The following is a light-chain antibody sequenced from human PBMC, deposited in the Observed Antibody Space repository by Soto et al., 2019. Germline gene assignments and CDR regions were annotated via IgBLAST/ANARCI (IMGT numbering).Light chain of an antibody. CDR1: GSNIGSNI. CDR2: SNN. V-gene: IGLV1-44*01. Sequence: QSVLSQPPSASGTPGQRVTISCSGSGSNIGSNIVNWYQQLPGTAPKLLMYSNNQRPSGVPDRFSDSKSGNSASLVIIGLQSDDEADYYCATWDDSLMSVVFGGGTKVTVL. CDR3: ATWDDSLMSVV. J-gene: IGLJ2*01.